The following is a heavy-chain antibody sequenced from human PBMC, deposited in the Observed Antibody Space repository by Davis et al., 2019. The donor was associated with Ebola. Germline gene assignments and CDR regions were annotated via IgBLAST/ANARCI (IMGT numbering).Heavy chain of an antibody. D-gene: IGHD5-24*01. CDR2: IHYSGNT. CDR1: GGSVRTYY. V-gene: IGHV4-59*08. J-gene: IGHJ6*03. Sequence: SETLSLTCTVSGGSVRTYYWSWIRQPPGQGLEWIGYIHYSGNTKYNPSLKSRVNLLLDTYKNQFFLNLRSVTAADTAVYYCARLVPGFDLKDNYYHYLDVWGKGTTVTVSS. CDR3: ARLVPGFDLKDNYYHYLDV.